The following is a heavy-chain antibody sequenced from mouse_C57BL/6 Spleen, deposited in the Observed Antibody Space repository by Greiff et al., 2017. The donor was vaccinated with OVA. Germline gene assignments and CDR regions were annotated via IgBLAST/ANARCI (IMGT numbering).Heavy chain of an antibody. V-gene: IGHV1-69*01. CDR3: AIYDGYSYAMDY. J-gene: IGHJ4*01. D-gene: IGHD2-3*01. Sequence: VQLQQPGAELVMPGASVKLSCKASGYTFTSYWMHWVKQRPGQGLEWIGELDPSDSYTNYNQKFKGKSTLTVDKSSSTAYMQLSSLTSEDSAVYYCAIYDGYSYAMDYWGQGTSVTVSS. CDR1: GYTFTSYW. CDR2: LDPSDSYT.